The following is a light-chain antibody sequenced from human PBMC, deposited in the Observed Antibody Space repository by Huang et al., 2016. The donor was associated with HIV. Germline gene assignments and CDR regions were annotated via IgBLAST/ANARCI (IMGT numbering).Light chain of an antibody. J-gene: IGKJ5*01. Sequence: EIVMTQSPATLSGSPGESATLSCRASQSVSSNLTWYQQKPGQAPRLLIYGASTRATCIPAMFSGSVSGTEFTLTISSLQSEYFAVYYCQQYNNWPTFGQGTRLEIK. V-gene: IGKV3-15*01. CDR3: QQYNNWPT. CDR1: QSVSSN. CDR2: GAS.